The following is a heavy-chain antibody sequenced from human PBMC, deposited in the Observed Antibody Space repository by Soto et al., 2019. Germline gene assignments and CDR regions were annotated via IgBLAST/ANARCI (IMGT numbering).Heavy chain of an antibody. Sequence: EVPLVESGGGLVQPGGSLRLSCAASGFTVSSNYMSWVRQAPGKGLEWVSVIYSGGSTYYADSVKGRFTISRHNSKNTLYLQMNSLRAEDTAVYYCAGSGGYNWNDDYYYGMDVWGQGTTVTVSS. V-gene: IGHV3-53*04. CDR1: GFTVSSNY. D-gene: IGHD1-1*01. J-gene: IGHJ6*02. CDR2: IYSGGST. CDR3: AGSGGYNWNDDYYYGMDV.